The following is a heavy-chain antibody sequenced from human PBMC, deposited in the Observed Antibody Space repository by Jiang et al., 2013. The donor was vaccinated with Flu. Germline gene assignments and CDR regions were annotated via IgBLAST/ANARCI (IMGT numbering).Heavy chain of an antibody. V-gene: IGHV1-8*02. J-gene: IGHJ4*02. D-gene: IGHD3-3*01. CDR2: MNPNSGNT. CDR1: GYTFTSYD. Sequence: SCKASGYTFTSYDINWVRQATGQGLEWMGWMNPNSGNTGYAQKFQGRVTMTRNTSVSTAYMELSSLRSEDTAVYYCARVGLRPLRNFDYWGQGTLVTVSS. CDR3: ARVGLRPLRNFDY.